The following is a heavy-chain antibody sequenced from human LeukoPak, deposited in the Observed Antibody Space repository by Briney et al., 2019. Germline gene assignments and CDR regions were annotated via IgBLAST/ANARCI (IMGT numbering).Heavy chain of an antibody. Sequence: PGGSLRLSCAASGFTFSSYEMNWVRQAPGKGLEWVSHISSSGSTIYYADSVKGRFTISRDNAKNSLYLQMNSLRAEDTAVYYCARDLHPRYYLPDYWGQGTLVTVSS. CDR2: ISSSGSTI. J-gene: IGHJ4*02. V-gene: IGHV3-48*03. D-gene: IGHD1-26*01. CDR1: GFTFSSYE. CDR3: ARDLHPRYYLPDY.